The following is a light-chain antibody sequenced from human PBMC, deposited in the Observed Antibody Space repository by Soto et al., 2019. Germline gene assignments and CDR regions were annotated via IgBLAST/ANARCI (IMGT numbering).Light chain of an antibody. CDR1: SSDVGSYNR. J-gene: IGLJ1*01. Sequence: QSALAQPPSVSGSPGQSVTISCTGTSSDVGSYNRVSWYQQPPGTAPKLMIYEVSNRPSGVPDRFSGSKSGNTASLTISGLQAEDEADYYCSSYTSSSTPYVFGIGTKVTVL. CDR3: SSYTSSSTPYV. CDR2: EVS. V-gene: IGLV2-18*02.